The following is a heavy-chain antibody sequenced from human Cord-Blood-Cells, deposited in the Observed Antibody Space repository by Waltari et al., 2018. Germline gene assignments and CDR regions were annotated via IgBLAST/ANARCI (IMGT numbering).Heavy chain of an antibody. CDR2: IIPIFGTA. D-gene: IGHD6-19*01. CDR3: ARRFHSSGWYYFDY. Sequence: QVQLVQSGAEVKKPGSSVKVSCKASGGTFSSSAISRVRPAPGQGLEWMGGIIPIFGTANYAQKFQGRVTITADESTSTAYMELSSLRSEDTAVYYCARRFHSSGWYYFDYWGQGTLVTVSS. V-gene: IGHV1-69*01. J-gene: IGHJ4*02. CDR1: GGTFSSSA.